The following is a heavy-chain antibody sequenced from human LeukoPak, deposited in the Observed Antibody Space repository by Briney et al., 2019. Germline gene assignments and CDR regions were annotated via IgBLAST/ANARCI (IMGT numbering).Heavy chain of an antibody. V-gene: IGHV3-21*05. CDR2: ISSSSSYI. Sequence: GGSLRLSCAASGFTFSSYSMNWVRQAPGKGLEWVSYISSSSSYIYYADSVKGRFTISRDNAKNSLYLQMNSLRAEDTAVYYCARQDTGGYALGYWGQGTLVTVSS. CDR1: GFTFSSYS. J-gene: IGHJ4*02. CDR3: ARQDTGGYALGY. D-gene: IGHD5-18*01.